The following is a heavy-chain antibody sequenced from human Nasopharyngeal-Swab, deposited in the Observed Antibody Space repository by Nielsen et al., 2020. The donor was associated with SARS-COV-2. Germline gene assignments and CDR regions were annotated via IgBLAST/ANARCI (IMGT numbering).Heavy chain of an antibody. CDR3: ARWGIVPTGSYYYYGMDV. CDR2: IIPIFGTA. J-gene: IGHJ6*02. D-gene: IGHD5-12*01. V-gene: IGHV1-69*01. Sequence: WVRQAPGQGLEWMGGIIPIFGTANYAQKFQGRVTITADESTSTAYMELSSLRSEDTAVYYCARWGIVPTGSYYYYGMDVWGQGTTVTVSS.